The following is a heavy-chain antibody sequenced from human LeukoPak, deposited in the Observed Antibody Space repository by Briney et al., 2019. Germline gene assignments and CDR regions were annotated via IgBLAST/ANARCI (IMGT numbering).Heavy chain of an antibody. J-gene: IGHJ4*02. CDR1: GFTLSTSY. Sequence: GGSLRLSCVASGFTLSTSYMNWVRQVPGKGLEWVSVVYTSGNTYYADSVKGRFTISRDNSKNTLYLQLNSLRAEDTAVYYCARSGFYYYFDSWGQGTLVTVSS. CDR3: ARSGFYYYFDS. V-gene: IGHV3-66*01. CDR2: VYTSGNT. D-gene: IGHD3-22*01.